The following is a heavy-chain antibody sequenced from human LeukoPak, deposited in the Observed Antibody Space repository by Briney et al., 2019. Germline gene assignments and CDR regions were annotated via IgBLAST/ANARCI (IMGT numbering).Heavy chain of an antibody. Sequence: GGSLRLSCAASGFTVSSNYMSWVRQAPGKGLEWVSVIYSGGSTYYADSVKGRFTLSRDNSKNTLYLQMNNLRAEDTAVYYCARVSRSSSPYAFDIWGQGTMVTVSS. V-gene: IGHV3-53*01. CDR1: GFTVSSNY. CDR3: ARVSRSSSPYAFDI. CDR2: IYSGGST. J-gene: IGHJ3*02. D-gene: IGHD6-6*01.